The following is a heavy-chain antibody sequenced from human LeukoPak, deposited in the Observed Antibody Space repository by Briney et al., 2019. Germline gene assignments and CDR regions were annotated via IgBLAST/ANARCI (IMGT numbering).Heavy chain of an antibody. D-gene: IGHD4-17*01. J-gene: IGHJ4*02. Sequence: GASVKVSCKASGGTFSSYAISWVRQAPGQGLEWMGGIIPIFGTANYAQKFQGRVTITADESTRTAYMELSSLRSEDTAVYYCARTSTRYGDSASDYWGQGTLVTVSS. V-gene: IGHV1-69*13. CDR1: GGTFSSYA. CDR3: ARTSTRYGDSASDY. CDR2: IIPIFGTA.